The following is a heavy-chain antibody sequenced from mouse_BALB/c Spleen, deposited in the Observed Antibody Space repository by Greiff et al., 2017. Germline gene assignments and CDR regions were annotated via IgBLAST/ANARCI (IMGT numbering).Heavy chain of an antibody. Sequence: EVKLMESGGGLVQPGGSLKLSCAASGFTFSSYTMSWVRQTPEKRLEWVAYISNGGGSTYYPDTVKGRFTISRDNAKNTLYLQMSSLKSEDTAMYYCARRGFFDYWGQGTTLTVSS. V-gene: IGHV5-12-2*01. CDR2: ISNGGGST. CDR3: ARRGFFDY. CDR1: GFTFSSYT. J-gene: IGHJ2*01.